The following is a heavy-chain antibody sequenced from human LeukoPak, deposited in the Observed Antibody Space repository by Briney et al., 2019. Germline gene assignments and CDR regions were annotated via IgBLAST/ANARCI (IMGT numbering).Heavy chain of an antibody. CDR2: INPNSGGT. CDR1: GYPFTGYY. V-gene: IGHV1-2*02. J-gene: IGHJ5*02. D-gene: IGHD3-10*01. CDR3: ARSPLWFGELFYGFDP. Sequence: GASVKVSCKASGYPFTGYYMHWVRQAPGQGLEWMGWINPNSGGTNYAQKFQGRVTMTRDTSISTAYMELSRLRSDDTAVYYCARSPLWFGELFYGFDPWGQGTLVTVSS.